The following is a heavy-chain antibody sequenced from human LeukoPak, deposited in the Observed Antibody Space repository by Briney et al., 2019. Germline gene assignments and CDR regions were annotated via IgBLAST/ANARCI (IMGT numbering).Heavy chain of an antibody. V-gene: IGHV3-23*01. J-gene: IGHJ4*02. CDR3: AKPLGGYSYDDGDY. Sequence: SGGSLRLSCAASGFTFSSYAMSWVRQAPGKGLEWVSVIGGSGGSTYYADSVKGRFTISRDNSKNTLYLQMNSLRAEDTAVYYCAKPLGGYSYDDGDYWGQGTLVTVSS. CDR1: GFTFSSYA. CDR2: IGGSGGST. D-gene: IGHD5-18*01.